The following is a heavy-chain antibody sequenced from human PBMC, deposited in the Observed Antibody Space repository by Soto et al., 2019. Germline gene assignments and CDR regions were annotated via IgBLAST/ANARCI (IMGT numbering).Heavy chain of an antibody. J-gene: IGHJ1*01. V-gene: IGHV3-30*18. CDR3: ANVYGDYEGAEYFQH. Sequence: GGSLRLSCAASGFTFSSYGMHWVRQAPGKGLEWVAVISYDGSNKYYADSVKGRFTISSDNSKNTLYLQMNSLRAEDTAVYYCANVYGDYEGAEYFQHWGQGTLVTVSS. D-gene: IGHD4-17*01. CDR2: ISYDGSNK. CDR1: GFTFSSYG.